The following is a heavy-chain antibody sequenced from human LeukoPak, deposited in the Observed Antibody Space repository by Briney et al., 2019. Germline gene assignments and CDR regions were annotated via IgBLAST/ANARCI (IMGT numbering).Heavy chain of an antibody. CDR1: LDSTTSNF. CDR3: ARGGTTVTPGLLWFDP. D-gene: IGHD4-17*01. J-gene: IGHJ5*02. Sequence: SETLSLTCTVSLDSTTSNFWSWVRQPPGKGLEWIGEIHRSGSPNYNPSLQSRVTISIDRSRNQIALELSSVTAADTAVYYCARGGTTVTPGLLWFDPWGQGTLVTVSS. CDR2: IHRSGSP. V-gene: IGHV4-4*02.